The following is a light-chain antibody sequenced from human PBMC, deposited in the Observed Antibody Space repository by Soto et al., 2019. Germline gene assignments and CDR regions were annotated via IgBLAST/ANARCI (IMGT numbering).Light chain of an antibody. Sequence: DIQVTQSPSTLSGSVGDRVTITCRASQTISDWLAWYQQKPGKAPKLLIYKASSLESGVPSRFSGSGSGTEFTLTISSLQPDDFATYYCQQCHSYPLTVGGGTKVDIK. CDR1: QTISDW. CDR3: QQCHSYPLT. CDR2: KAS. V-gene: IGKV1-5*03. J-gene: IGKJ4*01.